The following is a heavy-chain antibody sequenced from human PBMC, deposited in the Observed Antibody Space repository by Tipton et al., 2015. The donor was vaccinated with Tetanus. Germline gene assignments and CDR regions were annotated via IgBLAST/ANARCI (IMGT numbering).Heavy chain of an antibody. D-gene: IGHD2-21*02. Sequence: SLRLSCAASGFIFSDYSMNWVRQAPGKGLEWVSSISSSSSYKYYADSVKGRFTISRDNAKNSLYLQMSSLRAEDTALYYCAKGPGHSYWYFDLWGRGTLVTVSS. CDR2: ISSSSSYK. CDR1: GFIFSDYS. V-gene: IGHV3-21*04. J-gene: IGHJ2*01. CDR3: AKGPGHSYWYFDL.